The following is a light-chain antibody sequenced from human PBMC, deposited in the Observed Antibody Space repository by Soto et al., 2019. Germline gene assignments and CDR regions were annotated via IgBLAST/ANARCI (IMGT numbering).Light chain of an antibody. CDR3: QQYHTWPIT. V-gene: IGKV3-15*01. CDR2: GAS. Sequence: DTVMTQSPATLSVAQGERVTFSFRASQGVSRKLAWYQHKPGQAPRLLISGASTGATGIPARFSGSGSGTDFTLTISSLQSEDCAIYYCQQYHTWPITFGGGTKVDIK. CDR1: QGVSRK. J-gene: IGKJ4*01.